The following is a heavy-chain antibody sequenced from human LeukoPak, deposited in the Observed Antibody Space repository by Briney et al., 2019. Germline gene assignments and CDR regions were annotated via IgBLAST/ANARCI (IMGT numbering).Heavy chain of an antibody. J-gene: IGHJ6*03. Sequence: GSLRLSCAASGFTFSNYAMSWVRQAPGKWLEWVSAISSDGGSTYYADSVKGRFTISRDNSKNTLYLQMNSLRAEDTAVYYCAKADYYYCMDVWGKGTTVTVSS. V-gene: IGHV3-23*01. CDR3: AKADYYYCMDV. CDR2: ISSDGGST. CDR1: GFTFSNYA.